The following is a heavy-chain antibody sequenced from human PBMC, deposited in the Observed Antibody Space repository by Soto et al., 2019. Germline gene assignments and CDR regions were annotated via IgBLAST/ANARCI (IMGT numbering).Heavy chain of an antibody. CDR2: IYYRGNT. J-gene: IGHJ4*02. CDR1: GGSISSVGYY. Sequence: QVQLQESGPGLVKPSQTLSLTCTVSGGSISSVGYYWTWIRQHPGKGLEWIGYIYYRGNTYYNPSLTSQITISIDTSKNQFSLTVSPVTPTDPAVYSCARSRGGATSFDYWGQGTLVTVS. CDR3: ARSRGGATSFDY. D-gene: IGHD2-21*01. V-gene: IGHV4-31*01.